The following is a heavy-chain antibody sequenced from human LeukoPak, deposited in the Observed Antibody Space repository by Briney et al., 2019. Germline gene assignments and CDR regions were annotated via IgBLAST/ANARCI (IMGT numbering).Heavy chain of an antibody. CDR2: ISSSSSYI. CDR3: ARVGLRAYGMDV. D-gene: IGHD3/OR15-3a*01. V-gene: IGHV3-21*01. J-gene: IGHJ6*02. Sequence: GGSPRLSCAASGFTFSSYSMNWVRQAPGKGLEWVSSISSSSSYIYYADSVKGRFTISRDNAKNSLYLQMNSLRAEDTAVYYCARVGLRAYGMDVWGQGTTVTVSS. CDR1: GFTFSSYS.